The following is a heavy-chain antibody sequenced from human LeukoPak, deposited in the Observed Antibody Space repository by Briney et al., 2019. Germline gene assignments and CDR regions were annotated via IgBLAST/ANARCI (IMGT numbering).Heavy chain of an antibody. J-gene: IGHJ4*02. CDR1: AYSVTSDYF. CDR2: VGPSGNT. CDR3: ATVRASHYGDWFFDY. Sequence: PSETLSLTCTVSAYSVTSDYFWGWIRQPPGKGLEWIGNVGPSGNTYYNPSLKSRATISLDTSKKDFSLKLTSVTAADTAIYYCATVRASHYGDWFFDYWGQGTLVTVSS. D-gene: IGHD4-17*01. V-gene: IGHV4-38-2*02.